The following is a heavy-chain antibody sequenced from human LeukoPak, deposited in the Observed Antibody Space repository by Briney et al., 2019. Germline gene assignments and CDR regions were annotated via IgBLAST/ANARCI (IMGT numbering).Heavy chain of an antibody. Sequence: PSQTLSLTCSVFGGSISSGGNNWSWIRQHPGKGLEWIGYIYYSGSTYYNPSLKSRVTISVDTSKNQFSLKLSSVTAADTAVYYCARDLGYYDSSGYYSPSGPPGYWGQGTLVTVSS. V-gene: IGHV4-31*03. J-gene: IGHJ4*02. CDR1: GGSISSGGNN. CDR3: ARDLGYYDSSGYYSPSGPPGY. CDR2: IYYSGST. D-gene: IGHD3-22*01.